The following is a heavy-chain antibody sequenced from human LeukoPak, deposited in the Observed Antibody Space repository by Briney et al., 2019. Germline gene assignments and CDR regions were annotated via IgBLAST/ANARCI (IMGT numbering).Heavy chain of an antibody. CDR1: GDSVSSGGYY. D-gene: IGHD5-18*01. V-gene: IGHV4-61*02. Sequence: PSQTLSLTCTVSGDSVSSGGYYWSWLRQPAGKGLEWIGRIYPSGNTNYNPSLKSRVTISMDTSKNQFSLKLSSVTAADTAVYYCARVEATATAYFDSWGQRTLVTVSS. CDR2: IYPSGNT. CDR3: ARVEATATAYFDS. J-gene: IGHJ4*02.